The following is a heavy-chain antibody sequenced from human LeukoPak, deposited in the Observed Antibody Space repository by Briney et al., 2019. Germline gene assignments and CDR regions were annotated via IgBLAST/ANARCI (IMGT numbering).Heavy chain of an antibody. CDR1: GYSFTSYW. D-gene: IGHD3-10*01. Sequence: GESLKISCKGSGYSFTSYWIGWVRQMPGKGLEWMGIIYPGDSDTRYSPSFQGQVTISADKSISTAYLQWSSLKASDTAMYYCARQGSYGSGPNAFDIWGQRTMVTVSS. CDR2: IYPGDSDT. V-gene: IGHV5-51*01. J-gene: IGHJ3*02. CDR3: ARQGSYGSGPNAFDI.